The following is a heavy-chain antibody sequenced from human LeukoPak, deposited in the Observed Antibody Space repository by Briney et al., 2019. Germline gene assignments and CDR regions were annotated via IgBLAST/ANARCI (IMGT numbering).Heavy chain of an antibody. D-gene: IGHD5-18*01. Sequence: SETLSLTCTVSGGSISSYYWSWIRQPPGKGMEWIGYIYYSGNANYNPSLKSRVTISVDTSKNQISLKMSSVTAADTAVYYCARGGYSYGWANWFDPWGQGTLVTVSS. CDR3: ARGGYSYGWANWFDP. CDR1: GGSISSYY. J-gene: IGHJ5*02. V-gene: IGHV4-59*08. CDR2: IYYSGNA.